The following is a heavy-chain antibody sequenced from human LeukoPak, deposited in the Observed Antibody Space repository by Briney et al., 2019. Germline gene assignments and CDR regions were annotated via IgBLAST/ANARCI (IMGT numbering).Heavy chain of an antibody. D-gene: IGHD6-6*01. J-gene: IGHJ4*02. CDR3: ARGSPAYSSSPRYYFDY. Sequence: PGGSLRLSCAASGFTFSSYGMHWVRQAPGKGLEWVAVIWYDGSNKYYADSVKGRFTISRDNSKNTLYLQMNSLRAEDTAVYYCARGSPAYSSSPRYYFDYWGQGTLVTVSS. CDR1: GFTFSSYG. CDR2: IWYDGSNK. V-gene: IGHV3-33*01.